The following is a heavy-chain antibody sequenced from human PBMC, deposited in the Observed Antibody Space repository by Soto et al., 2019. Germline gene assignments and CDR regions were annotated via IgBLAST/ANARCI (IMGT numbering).Heavy chain of an antibody. J-gene: IGHJ4*02. CDR2: ISYDGSDG. D-gene: IGHD3-16*01. Sequence: PGGSLRLSCAASGFTFGVYNMQWVRQAPGKGPECVAVISYDGSDGYYADSVRGRFTISRDNSNNMLYLQMTSLSAEDTAMYYCARDGDVNTGFGKDYWGQGTLVTVSS. V-gene: IGHV3-30*03. CDR1: GFTFGVYN. CDR3: ARDGDVNTGFGKDY.